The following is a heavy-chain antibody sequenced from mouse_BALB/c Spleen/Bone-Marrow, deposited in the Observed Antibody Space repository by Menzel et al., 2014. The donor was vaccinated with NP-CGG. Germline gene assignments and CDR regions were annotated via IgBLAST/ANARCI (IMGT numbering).Heavy chain of an antibody. CDR1: DYIFISYY. CDR3: AREVGRGGYFDV. D-gene: IGHD1-1*02. V-gene: IGHV1S56*01. Sequence: VKLQESGPELVMPGASVRISCKASDYIFISYYINWVKQRLGQGLEWIGWIYPGNVNTKYNEKFRGKSTLTADKSPSTAYMQLNSLTSEDSAVYFCAREVGRGGYFDVWGAGTTVTVSS. J-gene: IGHJ1*01. CDR2: IYPGNVNT.